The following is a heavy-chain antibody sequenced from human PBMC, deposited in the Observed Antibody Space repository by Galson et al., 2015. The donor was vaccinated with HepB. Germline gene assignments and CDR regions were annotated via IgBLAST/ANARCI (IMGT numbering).Heavy chain of an antibody. Sequence: SLRLSCAASEFTVSDYWMSWVRQAPGKGLEWVANIKQDGSEKYYVDSVKGRFTISRDNAKNSVYLQMNTLRADDTAVYFCARLFRIGSWYGWYFDVWGRGTLVTVSS. CDR2: IKQDGSEK. V-gene: IGHV3-7*03. D-gene: IGHD6-13*01. CDR3: ARLFRIGSWYGWYFDV. J-gene: IGHJ2*01. CDR1: EFTVSDYW.